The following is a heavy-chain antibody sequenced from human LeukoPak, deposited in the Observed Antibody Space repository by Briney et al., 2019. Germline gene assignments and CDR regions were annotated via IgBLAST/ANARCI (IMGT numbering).Heavy chain of an antibody. CDR2: ISSSSSTI. CDR3: ARGFPIAARSGRNAFDI. CDR1: GFTFSSYS. D-gene: IGHD6-6*01. J-gene: IGHJ3*02. Sequence: GSLSLSCAASGFTFSSYSMNWVRQAPGKGLEWVSYISSSSSTIYYADSVKGRFTISRDNAKNSLYLQMNSLRAEDTAVYYCARGFPIAARSGRNAFDIWGQGTMVTVSS. V-gene: IGHV3-48*01.